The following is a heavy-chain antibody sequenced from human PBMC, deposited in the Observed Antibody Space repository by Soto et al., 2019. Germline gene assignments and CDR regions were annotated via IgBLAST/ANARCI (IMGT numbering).Heavy chain of an antibody. CDR2: IIPIFGTA. Sequence: VQLVQSGAEVKTPGSSVKVSCKASGGTFSSYAISWVRQAPGQGLEWMGGIIPIFGTANYAQKFQGRVTITADESTSTAYMELSSLRSEDTAVYYCARDLSFAQQLDYYYYGMDVWGQGTTVTVSS. J-gene: IGHJ6*02. V-gene: IGHV1-69*01. CDR3: ARDLSFAQQLDYYYYGMDV. CDR1: GGTFSSYA. D-gene: IGHD6-13*01.